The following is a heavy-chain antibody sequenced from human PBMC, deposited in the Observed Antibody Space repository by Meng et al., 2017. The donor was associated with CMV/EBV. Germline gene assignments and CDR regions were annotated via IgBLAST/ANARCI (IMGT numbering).Heavy chain of an antibody. CDR3: ARGGIAVAGTYDY. Sequence: ASVKVSCKASGYTFTGYCMHWVRQAPGQGLEWMGWINSNSGGTNYAQKFQGRVTMTRDTSTSTAYMELSRLRSDDTAVYYCARGGIAVAGTYDYWGQGTLVTVSS. V-gene: IGHV1-2*02. CDR1: GYTFTGYC. CDR2: INSNSGGT. D-gene: IGHD6-19*01. J-gene: IGHJ4*02.